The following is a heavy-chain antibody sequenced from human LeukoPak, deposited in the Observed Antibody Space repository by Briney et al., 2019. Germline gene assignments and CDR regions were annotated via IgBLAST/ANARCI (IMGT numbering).Heavy chain of an antibody. D-gene: IGHD6-13*01. CDR1: GYTFTGHY. CDR3: ARTLYIAAVPGGFDY. Sequence: ASVKLSCKASGYTFTGHYIHWERQAPGQGPERMGWSNPKNAATNYAQRFQGRVTMTRDTSTGTVCMELSSLRSDDTAVFHCARTLYIAAVPGGFDYWGQGTLVTVSS. J-gene: IGHJ4*02. V-gene: IGHV1-2*02. CDR2: SNPKNAAT.